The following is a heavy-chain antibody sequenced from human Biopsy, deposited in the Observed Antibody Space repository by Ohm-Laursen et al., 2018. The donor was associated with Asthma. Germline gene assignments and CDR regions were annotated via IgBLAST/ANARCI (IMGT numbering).Heavy chain of an antibody. J-gene: IGHJ4*02. CDR2: ITFDGSTQ. Sequence: SLRLSCSASGTHFGSYNVHWARQAPGKGLEWVAVITFDGSTQHYGDSVKGRFTISRDNSKNMLFLQMNSLRAEDTAVYYCSRDTLGYYFDIWGQRTQVTVSS. CDR3: SRDTLGYYFDI. V-gene: IGHV3-30-3*01. CDR1: GTHFGSYN. D-gene: IGHD6-13*01.